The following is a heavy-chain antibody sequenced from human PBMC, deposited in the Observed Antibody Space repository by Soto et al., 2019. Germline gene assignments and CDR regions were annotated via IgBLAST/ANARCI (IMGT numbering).Heavy chain of an antibody. D-gene: IGHD6-6*01. V-gene: IGHV5-51*01. CDR3: AREESSLHYYYYMDV. CDR2: IYPGDSDT. CDR1: EYSFTNYW. Sequence: PGESLKISCKGSEYSFTNYWIGWVRQMPGKGLEWMGIIYPGDSDTRYSPSFQGQVTISADKSISTAYLQWSSLKASDTAMYYCAREESSLHYYYYMDVWGKGTTVTVSS. J-gene: IGHJ6*03.